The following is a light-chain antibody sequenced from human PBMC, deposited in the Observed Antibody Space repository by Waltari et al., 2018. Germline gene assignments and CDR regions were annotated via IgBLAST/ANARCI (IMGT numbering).Light chain of an antibody. Sequence: QTVVTQEPSFSLSPGGTVTLTCGLSSGSVSTNYYPSWYQQTPGQAPRTLIYSTNTRSSGVPDRFSGSILGNKAALTITGAQADDESDYYCVLYMGSGISQFGGGTKLTVL. CDR3: VLYMGSGISQ. J-gene: IGLJ2*01. CDR1: SGSVSTNYY. CDR2: STN. V-gene: IGLV8-61*01.